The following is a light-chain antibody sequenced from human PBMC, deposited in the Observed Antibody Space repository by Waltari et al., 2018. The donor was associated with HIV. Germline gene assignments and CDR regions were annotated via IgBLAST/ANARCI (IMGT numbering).Light chain of an antibody. CDR1: QSISDY. J-gene: IGKJ2*01. V-gene: IGKV1-39*01. CDR2: AAS. Sequence: DIQMTQSPSSLSASVGDRVPITCRASQSISDYLNWYQQKAGRAPKVLIYAASRLESGVPSRFSGSGFGTDFTLTISSLQPEDFGTYYCQQSYSTPPYTFGQGTKLEI. CDR3: QQSYSTPPYT.